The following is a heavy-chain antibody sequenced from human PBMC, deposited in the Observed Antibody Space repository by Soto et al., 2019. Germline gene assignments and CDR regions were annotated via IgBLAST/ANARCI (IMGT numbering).Heavy chain of an antibody. CDR1: GGSIRGYC. CDR2: IYYSGST. J-gene: IGHJ4*02. V-gene: IGHV4-59*08. CDR3: ARRYGPGFDY. Sequence: SETLCLPWTVLGGSIRGYCCRWIRKPPGKGLEWIGYIYYSGSTNYNPSLKSRVTISVDTSKNQFSLKLSSVTVADTALYNCARRYGPGFDYWGQGPLVTVSS. D-gene: IGHD4-17*01.